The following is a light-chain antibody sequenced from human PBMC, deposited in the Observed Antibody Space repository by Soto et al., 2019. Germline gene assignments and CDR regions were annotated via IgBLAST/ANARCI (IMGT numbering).Light chain of an antibody. CDR2: EVS. CDR1: SSDVCGYNF. J-gene: IGLJ1*01. CDR3: SSYAGSNNWGV. Sequence: QSALTQPPSASGSPGQSVTISCTGTSSDVCGYNFVSWYQQHPGKDTKLIIYEVSKRPSGVPDRFSGSKTGNTASLTVSGLQAEDEADYYCSSYAGSNNWGVFGTGTKLTVL. V-gene: IGLV2-8*01.